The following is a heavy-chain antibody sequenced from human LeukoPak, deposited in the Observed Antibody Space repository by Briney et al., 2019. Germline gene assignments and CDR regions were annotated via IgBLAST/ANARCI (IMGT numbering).Heavy chain of an antibody. Sequence: SETLSLTRAVYGGSFSGYYWSWIRQPPGKGLEWIGEINHSGCTNYNPSLKSRVTISVDTSKNQFSLKLSSVTAADTAVYYCASRGRTSRYSYGSGDAFDIWGQGTMVTVSS. J-gene: IGHJ3*02. CDR2: INHSGCT. V-gene: IGHV4-34*01. CDR1: GGSFSGYY. CDR3: ASRGRTSRYSYGSGDAFDI. D-gene: IGHD5-18*01.